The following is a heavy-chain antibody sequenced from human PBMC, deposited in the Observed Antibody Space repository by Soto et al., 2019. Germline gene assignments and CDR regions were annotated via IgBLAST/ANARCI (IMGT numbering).Heavy chain of an antibody. Sequence: TLAPTCPVSGGSISSGGYYGSWIRQHPGKGLEWIGYIYYSGSTYYNPSLKSRVTISVDTSKNQFSLKLSSVTAADTAVYYCAFMVRPNWFDPWGQGTLVTVSS. CDR3: AFMVRPNWFDP. CDR2: IYYSGST. D-gene: IGHD3-10*01. CDR1: GGSISSGGYY. J-gene: IGHJ5*02. V-gene: IGHV4-31*03.